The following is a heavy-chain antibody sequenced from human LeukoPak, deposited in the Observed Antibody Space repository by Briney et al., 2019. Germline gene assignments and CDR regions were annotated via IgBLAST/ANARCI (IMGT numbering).Heavy chain of an antibody. D-gene: IGHD5-24*01. CDR2: ITYDGNNK. CDR1: GFIFSSCG. CDR3: VKEVLGHRWLQPAAH. Sequence: GGSLRLSCAASGFIFSSCGMHWVRQAPGKGLEWVAVITYDGNNKYYADSVRGRFTISRDDSKNTVYLQMNSLRGEDTGFYYCVKEVLGHRWLQPAAHWGQGILVTVSS. V-gene: IGHV3-30*18. J-gene: IGHJ4*02.